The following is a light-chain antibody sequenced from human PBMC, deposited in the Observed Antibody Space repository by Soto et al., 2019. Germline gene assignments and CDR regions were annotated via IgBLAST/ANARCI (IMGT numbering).Light chain of an antibody. CDR1: SSNIGTSS. Sequence: QSVLTQPHSASGTPGQRVTISCSGSSSNIGTSSVHWFQQLPGTAPKLLISTTNQRPSGVPERFSGSKSGTSASLAVSGLQSEDEADYYCAAWDDSLIGHVFGTGTKATVL. V-gene: IGLV1-44*01. J-gene: IGLJ1*01. CDR2: TTN. CDR3: AAWDDSLIGHV.